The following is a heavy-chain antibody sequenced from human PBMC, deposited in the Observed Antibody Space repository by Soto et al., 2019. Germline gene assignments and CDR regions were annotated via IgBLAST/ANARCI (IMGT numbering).Heavy chain of an antibody. V-gene: IGHV4-34*01. Sequence: QVQLQQWGAGLLKPSETLSLTCAVYGGSFSGYYWSWIRQPPGKGLEWIGEINHSGSTNYNPSLKSRVTISVDTSKNQFSLKLSSVTAADTAVYYCARGPLPLRCLDYWGQGTLVTVSS. J-gene: IGHJ4*02. D-gene: IGHD4-17*01. CDR1: GGSFSGYY. CDR3: ARGPLPLRCLDY. CDR2: INHSGST.